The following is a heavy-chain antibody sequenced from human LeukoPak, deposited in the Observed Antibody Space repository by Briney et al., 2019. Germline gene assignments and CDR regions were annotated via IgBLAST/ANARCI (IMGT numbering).Heavy chain of an antibody. CDR3: ARGGGAIRYNYYDSRRGTNWFDP. CDR1: GGSISSSSYY. D-gene: IGHD3-22*01. Sequence: SETLSLTCTVFGGSISSSSYYWGWIRQPPGKGLEWIGNIYYSGSTYDNPSLKSRVTIFADTSKNQFSLKLSSVTAADTAVYYCARGGGAIRYNYYDSRRGTNWFDPWGQGTLVTVSS. V-gene: IGHV4-39*01. J-gene: IGHJ5*02. CDR2: IYYSGST.